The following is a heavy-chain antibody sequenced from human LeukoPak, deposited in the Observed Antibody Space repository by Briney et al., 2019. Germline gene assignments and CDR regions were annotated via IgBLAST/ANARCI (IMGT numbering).Heavy chain of an antibody. CDR1: GFTFSSYS. CDR2: ISSSSSYI. V-gene: IGHV3-21*01. CDR3: ARDLRGYSYGYVAFDI. J-gene: IGHJ3*02. D-gene: IGHD5-18*01. Sequence: PGGSLRLSCAASGFTFSSYSMNWVRQAPGKGLEWVSSISSSSSYIYYADSVKGGFTISRDNAKNSLYLQMNSLRAEDTAVYYCARDLRGYSYGYVAFDIWGQGTMVTVSS.